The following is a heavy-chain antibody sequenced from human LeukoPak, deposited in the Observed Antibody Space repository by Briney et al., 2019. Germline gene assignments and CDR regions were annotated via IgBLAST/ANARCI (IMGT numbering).Heavy chain of an antibody. J-gene: IGHJ4*02. Sequence: GESLKTSCKGSGYSFTSYWIGWVRQMPGKGLEWMGIIYPGDSDTRYRPSFQGQVTISADKSISTAYLQWSSLKASDTAMYYCARPYYYDSSGFYYWGQGTLVTVSS. D-gene: IGHD3-22*01. CDR2: IYPGDSDT. CDR1: GYSFTSYW. CDR3: ARPYYYDSSGFYY. V-gene: IGHV5-51*01.